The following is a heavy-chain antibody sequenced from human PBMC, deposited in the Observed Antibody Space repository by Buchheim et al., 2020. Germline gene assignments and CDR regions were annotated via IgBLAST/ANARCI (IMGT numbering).Heavy chain of an antibody. J-gene: IGHJ4*02. Sequence: QVQLVQSGAEVKKPGSSVKVSCKASGGTFSSYATSWVRQAPGQGLEWMGRIIPILGIANYAQKFQGRVTITAAKSTSTAYRELSSLRSEDTAVYYCATNYYGSGEYYFDYWGQGTL. CDR3: ATNYYGSGEYYFDY. CDR2: IIPILGIA. D-gene: IGHD3-10*01. V-gene: IGHV1-69*04. CDR1: GGTFSSYA.